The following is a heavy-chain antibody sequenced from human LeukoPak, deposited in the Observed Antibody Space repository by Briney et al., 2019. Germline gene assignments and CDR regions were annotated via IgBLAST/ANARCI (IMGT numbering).Heavy chain of an antibody. V-gene: IGHV3-66*01. CDR1: GFTFSHYG. J-gene: IGHJ4*02. CDR2: IYNGGST. Sequence: GGSLRLSCSASGFTFSHYGMHWVRQAPGRGLEWISVIYNGGSTHYADSVKGRFASSRDNSKNTLYLEMNSLRAEDTAIYYCARDASRGAAAPIWGQGTLVTVSS. CDR3: ARDASRGAAAPI. D-gene: IGHD6-13*01.